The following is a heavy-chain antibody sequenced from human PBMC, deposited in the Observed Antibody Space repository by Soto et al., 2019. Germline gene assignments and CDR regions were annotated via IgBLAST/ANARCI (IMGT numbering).Heavy chain of an antibody. CDR1: GGSISSGGYY. CDR2: IYYSGST. J-gene: IGHJ4*02. V-gene: IGHV4-31*03. Sequence: PSETLSLTCTVSGGSISSGGYYWSWIRQQPGKGLEWIGYIYYSGSTYYNPSLKSRVTISVDTSKNQFSLKLSSVTAADTAVYYCARTDNYYDSSGYYHHFDYWGQGTLVTVSS. D-gene: IGHD3-22*01. CDR3: ARTDNYYDSSGYYHHFDY.